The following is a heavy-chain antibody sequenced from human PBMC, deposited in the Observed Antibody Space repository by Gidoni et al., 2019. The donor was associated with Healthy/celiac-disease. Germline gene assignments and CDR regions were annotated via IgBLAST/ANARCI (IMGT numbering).Heavy chain of an antibody. CDR1: GFTFSSYS. D-gene: IGHD6-19*01. Sequence: EVQLVESGGGMVKHGGSLRHSCAASGFTFSSYSMTWVRQAPGKGLEWVSSISSSSSYIYYADSVKGRFTISRDNAKNSLYLQMNSLRAEDTAVYYCARGGSSGPKGGGYWVDYWGQGTLVTVSS. J-gene: IGHJ4*02. V-gene: IGHV3-21*01. CDR3: ARGGSSGPKGGGYWVDY. CDR2: ISSSSSYI.